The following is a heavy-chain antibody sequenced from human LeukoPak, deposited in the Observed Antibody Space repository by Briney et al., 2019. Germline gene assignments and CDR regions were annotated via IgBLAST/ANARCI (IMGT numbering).Heavy chain of an antibody. CDR2: ISGSGGST. CDR1: GFTFSSYG. V-gene: IGHV3-23*01. D-gene: IGHD3-22*01. Sequence: GGSLRLSCAASGFTFSSYGMSWVRQAPGKGLEWVSAISGSGGSTYYADSVKGRFTISRDNSKNTLYLQMNSLRAEDTAVYYCAKDRSRTMIVVPGDYWGQGTLVTVSS. CDR3: AKDRSRTMIVVPGDY. J-gene: IGHJ4*02.